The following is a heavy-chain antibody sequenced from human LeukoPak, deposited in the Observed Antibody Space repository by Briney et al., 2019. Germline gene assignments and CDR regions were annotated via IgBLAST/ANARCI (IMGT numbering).Heavy chain of an antibody. D-gene: IGHD6-13*01. CDR1: GGSITNYY. CDR3: AGASATYYYYYYMDV. J-gene: IGHJ6*03. V-gene: IGHV4-59*01. Sequence: PSETLSLTCTVSGGSITNYYWTWIRQPPGKGLEWIGYIHYSGSTNYNPSLKSRVTISVDTSKNQFSLKLSSVTAADTAVYYCAGASATYYYYYYMDVWGKGTTVTVSS. CDR2: IHYSGST.